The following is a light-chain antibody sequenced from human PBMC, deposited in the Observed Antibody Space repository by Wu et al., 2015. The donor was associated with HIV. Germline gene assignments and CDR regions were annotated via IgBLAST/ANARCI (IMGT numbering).Light chain of an antibody. CDR3: QQSYTTPYT. Sequence: DIQMTQSPSSLSASVGDTVTITCRASQTINNYLNWYRQRPGKAPKLLIFTTSTLQKDVPSRFSGSLSGTDFTLTISSLQPEDFADYFCQQSYTTPYTFGRGPGWKL. CDR2: TTS. CDR1: QTINNY. J-gene: IGKJ2*01. V-gene: IGKV1-39*01.